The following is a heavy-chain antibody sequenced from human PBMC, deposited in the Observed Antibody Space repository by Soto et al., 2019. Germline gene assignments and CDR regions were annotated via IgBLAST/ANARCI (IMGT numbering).Heavy chain of an antibody. D-gene: IGHD2-8*01. Sequence: EVQLVESGGGLVQPGGSLRLSCAASGFTFSSYCMHWVRQAPGKGLVWVSRIKMDGSSTSYADSVKGRFTISRDNDKNTLYLQMNSLRAEDTAVYYCARVGSTNGVAHFDYWGQGTLVTVSS. CDR3: ARVGSTNGVAHFDY. CDR1: GFTFSSYC. J-gene: IGHJ4*02. CDR2: IKMDGSST. V-gene: IGHV3-74*01.